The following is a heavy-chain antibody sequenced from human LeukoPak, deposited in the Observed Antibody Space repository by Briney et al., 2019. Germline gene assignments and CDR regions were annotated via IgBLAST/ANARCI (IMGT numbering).Heavy chain of an antibody. CDR2: IYYSGIT. Sequence: TSETLSLTCTVSGGSISSYYWSWIRQPPGKGQEWIGYIYYSGITNYNPSLKSRVTISVDTSKNQFSLKLSSVTAADTAVYYCARAGRWEGRPHAFDIWGQGTMVTVSS. CDR1: GGSISSYY. J-gene: IGHJ3*02. V-gene: IGHV4-59*01. CDR3: ARAGRWEGRPHAFDI. D-gene: IGHD1-26*01.